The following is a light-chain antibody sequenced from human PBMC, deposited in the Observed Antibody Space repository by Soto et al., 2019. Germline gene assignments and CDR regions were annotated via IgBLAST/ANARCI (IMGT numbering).Light chain of an antibody. V-gene: IGKV3-15*01. J-gene: IGKJ1*01. CDR3: QHYNNWPPWT. CDR2: GAS. CDR1: QSVSSN. Sequence: EIVMTQSPATRSVSPGERATLSCRASQSVSSNLAWYQQKPGQAPRLLIYGASTRATGIPARFSGSGSGTEFTLTISSLQSEDFAVYYCQHYNNWPPWTFGQGTKVEIK.